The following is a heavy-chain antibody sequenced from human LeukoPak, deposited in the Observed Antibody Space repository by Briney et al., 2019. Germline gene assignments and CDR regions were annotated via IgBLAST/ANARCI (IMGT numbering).Heavy chain of an antibody. CDR3: ARGVAVAAFDAFDI. Sequence: SETLSLTCTVSGGSISSYYWSWIRQPPGKGLEWIGYIYYSGSTNYNPSLKSRVTISVDMSKNQFSLKLSSVTAADTAVYYCARGVAVAAFDAFDIWGQGTMVTVSS. V-gene: IGHV4-59*01. CDR2: IYYSGST. J-gene: IGHJ3*02. CDR1: GGSISSYY. D-gene: IGHD6-19*01.